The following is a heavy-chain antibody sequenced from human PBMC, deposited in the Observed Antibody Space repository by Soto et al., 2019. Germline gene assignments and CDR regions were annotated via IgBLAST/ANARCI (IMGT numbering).Heavy chain of an antibody. CDR3: AISQDRGGRTTFIY. Sequence: PGGSLRLSCAVSGFTFDDNAMHWVRQAPEKGLEWVSGINWKSDIGYADSVKGRFTISRVNAENSLYLQMNSLRAEDTPLYYCAISQDRGGRTTFIYWGQGTQVTVSS. CDR1: GFTFDDNA. J-gene: IGHJ4*02. V-gene: IGHV3-9*01. CDR2: INWKSDI. D-gene: IGHD3-16*01.